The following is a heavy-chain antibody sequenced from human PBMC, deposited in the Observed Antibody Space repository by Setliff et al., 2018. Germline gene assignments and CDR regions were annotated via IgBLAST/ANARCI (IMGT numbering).Heavy chain of an antibody. CDR3: AKSNYDYVWGSYRYTEWAFDI. J-gene: IGHJ3*02. D-gene: IGHD3-16*02. V-gene: IGHV3-74*01. CDR2: INNGGSST. Sequence: PGGSLRLSCAAAGFTFSSHWMHWVRQAPGKRLMWVSRINNGGSSTTYEDSVKGRFTISRDNSKNTLYLQMNSLRAEDTAVYYCAKSNYDYVWGSYRYTEWAFDIWGQGTMVTVSS. CDR1: GFTFSSHW.